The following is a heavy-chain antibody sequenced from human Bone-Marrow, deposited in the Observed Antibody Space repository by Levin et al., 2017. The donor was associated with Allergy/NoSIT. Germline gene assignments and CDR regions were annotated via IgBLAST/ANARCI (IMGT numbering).Heavy chain of an antibody. V-gene: IGHV3-33*01. CDR3: TRDQEAGFDS. Sequence: SGESLKISCAASGFTVTSYAMHWVRQAPGKGLEWLAILWYDGTDKFYADSVKGRFTISRDISKNTLYLQMNSLRVEDTAVYYCTRDQEAGFDSWGQGTLVTVSS. CDR2: LWYDGTDK. J-gene: IGHJ4*02. CDR1: GFTVTSYA. D-gene: IGHD6-19*01.